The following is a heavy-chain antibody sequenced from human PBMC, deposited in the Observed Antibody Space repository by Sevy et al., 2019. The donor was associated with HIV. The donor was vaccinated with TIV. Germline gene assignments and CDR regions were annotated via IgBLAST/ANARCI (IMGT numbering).Heavy chain of an antibody. V-gene: IGHV6-1*01. CDR2: TYYRSKWYN. CDR3: AREGRITMVVGVIMRHYYYGMVV. Sequence: SQTLSLTCAISGDSVSSNSAAWNWIRQSPSRGLEWLGRTYYRSKWYNDYAVSLKSRITINPDTSKNQFYLQLNSVTPEDTAVYYCAREGRITMVVGVIMRHYYYGMVVWGQGTTVTVSS. D-gene: IGHD3-10*01. J-gene: IGHJ6*02. CDR1: GDSVSSNSAA.